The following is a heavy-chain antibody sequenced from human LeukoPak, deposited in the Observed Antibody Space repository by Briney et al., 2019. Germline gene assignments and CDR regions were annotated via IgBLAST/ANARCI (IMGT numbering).Heavy chain of an antibody. D-gene: IGHD5-18*01. V-gene: IGHV1-2*06. CDR3: ARLTAMATFDY. CDR1: GYSFAGHF. J-gene: IGHJ4*02. CDR2: INPNSGGT. Sequence: ASVKVSCKTSGYSFAGHFIHWVRQAPGQGLQWMGRINPNSGGTEYEQSFQGRVTMTRDTSISTAYMELSRLRSDDTAVYYCARLTAMATFDYWGQGTLVTVSS.